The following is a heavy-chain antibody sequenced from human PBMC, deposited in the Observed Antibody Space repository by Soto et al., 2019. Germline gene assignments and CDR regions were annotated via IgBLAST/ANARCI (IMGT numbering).Heavy chain of an antibody. CDR3: ARSSTSRNYYYGMDV. CDR2: ISGSGGST. J-gene: IGHJ6*02. Sequence: GGSLRLSCAASGFTFSSFAMSWVRQAPGKGLEWVSAISGSGGSTYYADSVKGRFTISRDNSKNTLYLQMNSLRAEDTAVYYWARSSTSRNYYYGMDVWGQGTTVTVSS. V-gene: IGHV3-23*01. D-gene: IGHD2-2*01. CDR1: GFTFSSFA.